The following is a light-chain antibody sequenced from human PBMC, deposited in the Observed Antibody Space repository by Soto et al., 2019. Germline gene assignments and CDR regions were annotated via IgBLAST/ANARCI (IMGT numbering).Light chain of an antibody. CDR1: SNDIGGYNY. CDR2: DVS. J-gene: IGLJ2*01. V-gene: IGLV2-11*01. Sequence: QSALTQPASVSGSPGQSITIPCTGSSNDIGGYNYVSWYQQHPGKAPKLMIYDVSKRPSGVPDRFSGSKSGNTASLTISGLQAEDEADYYCCSYAGSYTRVFGGGTKLTVL. CDR3: CSYAGSYTRV.